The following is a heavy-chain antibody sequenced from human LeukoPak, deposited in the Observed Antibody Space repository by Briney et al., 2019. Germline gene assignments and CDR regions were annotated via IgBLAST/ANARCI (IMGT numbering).Heavy chain of an antibody. CDR3: ARGYCSGGSCYSYYYYNYMGV. CDR1: GGSISSYY. V-gene: IGHV4-39*07. D-gene: IGHD2-15*01. Sequence: PSETLSLTCTVSGGSISSYYWGWIRQPPGKGLEWIGSIHYSGSTNYNPSLKSRVTISVDTSKNQFSLKLSSVTAADTAVYYCARGYCSGGSCYSYYYYNYMGVWGKGTTVTVSS. CDR2: IHYSGST. J-gene: IGHJ6*03.